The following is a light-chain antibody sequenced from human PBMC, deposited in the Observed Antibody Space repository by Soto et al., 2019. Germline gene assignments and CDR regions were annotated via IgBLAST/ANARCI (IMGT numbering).Light chain of an antibody. CDR3: QQFGSSPLT. J-gene: IGKJ5*01. CDR1: QSVSSN. Sequence: TLTVSPAVRSTLSCRASQSVSSNLAWYQQKPGQAPRLLIYGASSMATGIPDRFSGSGSGTDFTLTISRLEPEDFAAYYCQQFGSSPLTFGQGTRLEIK. V-gene: IGKV3-20*01. CDR2: GAS.